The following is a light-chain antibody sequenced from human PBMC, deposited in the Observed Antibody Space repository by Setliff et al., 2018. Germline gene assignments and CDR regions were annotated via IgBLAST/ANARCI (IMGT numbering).Light chain of an antibody. J-gene: IGLJ1*01. Sequence: QSALTQPPSASGSPGQSVTISCTGTSNDVWGHNYVSWYQQHPGKAPQLIIYDVTKRPSGVPDRFSGSKSGTTASLTISGLQTEDEADYYCNAYTAGTTYVFGTGTKVTVL. V-gene: IGLV2-8*01. CDR2: DVT. CDR1: SNDVWGHNY. CDR3: NAYTAGTTYV.